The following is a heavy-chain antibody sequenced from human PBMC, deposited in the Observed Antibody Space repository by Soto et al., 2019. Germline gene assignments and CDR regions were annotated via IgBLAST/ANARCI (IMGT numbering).Heavy chain of an antibody. V-gene: IGHV4-59*11. Sequence: YSVAYGNIGDLCCSRIRQPPGKGLEWIGYIYYSGSINYNPSLKSRVTISVDTSKNQFSLKLSSVTAADTAVYFCARDASVALDYWGQGTLVTVSS. CDR3: ARDASVALDY. CDR2: IYYSGSI. J-gene: IGHJ4*02. D-gene: IGHD6-19*01. CDR1: YGNIGDLC.